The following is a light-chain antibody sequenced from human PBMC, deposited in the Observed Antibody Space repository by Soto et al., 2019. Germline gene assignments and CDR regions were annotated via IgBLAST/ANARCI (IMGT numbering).Light chain of an antibody. J-gene: IGLJ1*01. CDR1: SSDGGGYNY. CDR2: EGS. CDR3: SSYTSSSLDYV. V-gene: IGLV2-14*01. Sequence: QSALTQPASVSGSPGQSITISCTGTSSDGGGYNYVSWYQQHPGKAPKLMIYEGSNRPSGGSNRFSGSTSGNTASLTISGLPADDEADYYCSSYTSSSLDYVLRTGTKVTAL.